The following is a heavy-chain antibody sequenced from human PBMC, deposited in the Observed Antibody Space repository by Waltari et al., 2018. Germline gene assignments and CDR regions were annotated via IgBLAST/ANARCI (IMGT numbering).Heavy chain of an antibody. CDR1: GYSFTSYW. D-gene: IGHD2-15*01. J-gene: IGHJ4*02. CDR2: FYPGDSDT. Sequence: EVQLVQSGAEVKKPGESLKISCKGSGYSFTSYWIGWVRQMPGKGLEWRGRFYPGDSDTSTSPSSKGQVPISADKSISTAYLQWSSLKASDTAMYYCASPATNGGIYWGQGTLVTVSS. V-gene: IGHV5-51*03. CDR3: ASPATNGGIY.